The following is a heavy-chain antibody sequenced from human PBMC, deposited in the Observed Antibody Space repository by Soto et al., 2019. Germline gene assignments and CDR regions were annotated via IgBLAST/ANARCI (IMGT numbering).Heavy chain of an antibody. D-gene: IGHD2-2*01. V-gene: IGHV3-23*01. Sequence: GGSLRLSCAASGFTFSSYAMSWVRQAPGKGLEWVSAISGSGGSTYYADSVKGRCTISRDNSENTLYLQMNSLRAEDTAVYYCAKDAKAPCRSPSCYKASKYYYRMGVCGKRTPFPASS. CDR3: AKDAKAPCRSPSCYKASKYYYRMGV. CDR1: GFTFSSYA. J-gene: IGHJ6*04. CDR2: ISGSGGST.